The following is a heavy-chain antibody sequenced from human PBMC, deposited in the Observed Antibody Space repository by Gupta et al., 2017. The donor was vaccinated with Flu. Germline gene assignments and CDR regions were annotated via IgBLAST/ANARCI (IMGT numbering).Heavy chain of an antibody. CDR1: GGTFRSYA. V-gene: IGHV1-69*06. CDR2: IIPIFGTA. D-gene: IGHD2-8*01. CDR3: ARVGGILYSTPPDY. Sequence: QVQLVQSGAEVKKPGSSVKVSCKASGGTFRSYAISWVRQAPGQRLEWMGGIIPIFGTANYAQKFQGRVTITADKSTSTAYMELSSLRSEDTAVYYCARVGGILYSTPPDYWGQGTLVTVSS. J-gene: IGHJ4*02.